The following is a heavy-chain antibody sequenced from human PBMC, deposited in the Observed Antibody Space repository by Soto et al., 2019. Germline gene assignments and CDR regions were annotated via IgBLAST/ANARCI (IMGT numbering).Heavy chain of an antibody. CDR2: IYDSGST. J-gene: IGHJ3*02. D-gene: IGHD6-13*01. Sequence: SETLSLTCTVSGDSINRGTYYWSWIRQHPGKGLERIGYIYDSGSTYYNPSLKSRLTISVDTSQNQFSLQLTSVTAADTAVYYCARAGYTSTWYQGSFDIWGQGTMVTVSS. V-gene: IGHV4-31*03. CDR1: GDSINRGTYY. CDR3: ARAGYTSTWYQGSFDI.